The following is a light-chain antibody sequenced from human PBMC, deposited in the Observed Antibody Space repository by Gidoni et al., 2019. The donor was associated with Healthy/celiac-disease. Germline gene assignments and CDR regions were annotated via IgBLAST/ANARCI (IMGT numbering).Light chain of an antibody. CDR3: QQSYSTPPT. CDR2: AAS. J-gene: IGKJ1*01. CDR1: QSISSY. Sequence: DIQMTQSPSSLSASVGDRVTITCRASQSISSYLNLYQQKPGKPPKLLIYAASSLQSGFPSRFSGSGSGTDFTLTISSLQPEDFATYYCQQSYSTPPTFGQGTKVEIK. V-gene: IGKV1-39*01.